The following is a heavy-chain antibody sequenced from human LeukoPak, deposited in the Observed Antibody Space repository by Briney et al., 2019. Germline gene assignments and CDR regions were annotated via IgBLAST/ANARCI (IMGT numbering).Heavy chain of an antibody. CDR2: INHSGST. Sequence: SESLSLTCAVYGGSFSGYYWSWIRPPPGKGLEWIGEINHSGSTNYNPSLKSHVSISVDSSKNQFSLKVSSVTAADTAVYYCARGSDTAAGLYWGQGTLVTVSS. CDR3: ARGSDTAAGLY. CDR1: GGSFSGYY. V-gene: IGHV4-34*01. J-gene: IGHJ4*02. D-gene: IGHD6-13*01.